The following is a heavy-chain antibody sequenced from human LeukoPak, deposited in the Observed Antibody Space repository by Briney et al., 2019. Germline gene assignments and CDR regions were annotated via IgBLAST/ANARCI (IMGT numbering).Heavy chain of an antibody. CDR1: EYSFTSYW. CDR2: IYPGDSDT. Sequence: GDSLKISCKGSEYSFTSYWIGGAGQMPGKGLEWMGIIYPGDSDTRYSPSFQGQVTISADKSISPAYLQWSSLKASDTAMYYCARPGYYDSSGYFDAFDIWGQGTMVTVSS. D-gene: IGHD3-22*01. V-gene: IGHV5-51*01. J-gene: IGHJ3*02. CDR3: ARPGYYDSSGYFDAFDI.